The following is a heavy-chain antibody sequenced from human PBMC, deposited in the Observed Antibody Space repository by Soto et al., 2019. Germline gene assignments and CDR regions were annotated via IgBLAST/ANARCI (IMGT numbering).Heavy chain of an antibody. J-gene: IGHJ5*02. CDR2: ISGSGGST. CDR3: AKLSSVWFGELSQNWFDP. D-gene: IGHD3-10*01. Sequence: EVQLLESGGGLVQPGGSLRLSCAASGFTFSSYAMSWVRQAPGKGLEWVSAISGSGGSTYYADSVKGRFTIPRDNSKNTLYLQMNSLGAEDTAVYYCAKLSSVWFGELSQNWFDPWGQGTLVTVSS. CDR1: GFTFSSYA. V-gene: IGHV3-23*01.